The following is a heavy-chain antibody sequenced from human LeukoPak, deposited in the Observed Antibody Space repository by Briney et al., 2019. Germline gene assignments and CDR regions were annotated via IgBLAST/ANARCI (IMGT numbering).Heavy chain of an antibody. CDR3: ARIGLMVRGVPHAFDI. V-gene: IGHV4-30-4*01. J-gene: IGHJ3*02. CDR1: GGSISSGDYY. Sequence: PSQTLSLTCTVSGGSISSGDYYWSWIRQPPGTGLEWIGYIYYSGSTYYNPSLKSRVTISVDTSKNQFSLKLSSVTAADTAVYYCARIGLMVRGVPHAFDIWGQGTMVTVSS. D-gene: IGHD3-10*01. CDR2: IYYSGST.